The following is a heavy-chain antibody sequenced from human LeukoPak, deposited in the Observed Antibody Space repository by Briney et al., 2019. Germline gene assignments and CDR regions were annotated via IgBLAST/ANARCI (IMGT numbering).Heavy chain of an antibody. V-gene: IGHV3-7*03. D-gene: IGHD6-13*01. Sequence: GGSLRLSCAASGFTFSSYWMSWVRQAPGKGLEWVANIKQDGSEKYYVDSVKGRFTISRDNAKNSLYLQMNSLRAEDTAVYYCARGHSSSWPYYYYYYMDVWGKGTTVTVSS. CDR2: IKQDGSEK. CDR1: GFTFSSYW. J-gene: IGHJ6*03. CDR3: ARGHSSSWPYYYYYYMDV.